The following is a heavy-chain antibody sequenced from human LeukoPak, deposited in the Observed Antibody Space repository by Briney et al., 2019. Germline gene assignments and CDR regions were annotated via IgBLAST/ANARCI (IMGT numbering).Heavy chain of an antibody. J-gene: IGHJ4*02. CDR2: ISSSSSYI. Sequence: PGGSLRLSCAASGFTFSSYAMSWVRQAPGKGLEWVSSISSSSSYIYYADSVKGRFTISRDNAKNSLYLQMNSLRAEDTAVYYCARGLSYYDILTGYYKPYDYWGQGALVTVSS. CDR1: GFTFSSYA. CDR3: ARGLSYYDILTGYYKPYDY. D-gene: IGHD3-9*01. V-gene: IGHV3-21*01.